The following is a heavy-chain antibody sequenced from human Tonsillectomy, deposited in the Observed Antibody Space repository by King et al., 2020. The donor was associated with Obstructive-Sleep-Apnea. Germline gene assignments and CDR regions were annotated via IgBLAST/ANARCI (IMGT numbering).Heavy chain of an antibody. Sequence: VQLVESGGGLVQPGRSLRLSCVASGFTFDDYAMHWVRQAPGKGLEWVSGISWNRGSIGYVDSVKGRFTISRDNVKKSLYLQMNSLRVEDTALYYCAKDKDSSGWYADYWGQGTLVTVSS. CDR2: ISWNRGSI. D-gene: IGHD6-19*01. CDR3: AKDKDSSGWYADY. J-gene: IGHJ4*02. V-gene: IGHV3-9*01. CDR1: GFTFDDYA.